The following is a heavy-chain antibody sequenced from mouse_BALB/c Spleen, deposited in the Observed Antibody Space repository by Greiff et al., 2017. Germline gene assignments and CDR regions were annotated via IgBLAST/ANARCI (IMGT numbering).Heavy chain of an antibody. D-gene: IGHD2-10*02. CDR1: GYTFTSYV. J-gene: IGHJ4*01. V-gene: IGHV1-14*01. Sequence: VQLKQSGPELVKPGASVKMSCKASGYTFTSYVMHWVKQKPGQGLEWIGYINPYNDGTKYNEKFKGKATLTSDKSSSTAYMELSSLTSEDSAVYYCGVYGNYYAMDYWGQGTSVTVSS. CDR2: INPYNDGT. CDR3: GVYGNYYAMDY.